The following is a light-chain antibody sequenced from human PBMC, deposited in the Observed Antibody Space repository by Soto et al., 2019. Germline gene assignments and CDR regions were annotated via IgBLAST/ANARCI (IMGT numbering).Light chain of an antibody. Sequence: IVLTQSPVTLSLSPGERVTLSCRASQSVRSNLDWYQQKPGQSPRLLIYGASTRDTGIPDRFSGSGSGTDFTLTISRLEAEDLAVYYCHHYDAAIWTFGKGTKVEIK. CDR1: QSVRSN. V-gene: IGKV3-20*01. J-gene: IGKJ1*01. CDR3: HHYDAAIWT. CDR2: GAS.